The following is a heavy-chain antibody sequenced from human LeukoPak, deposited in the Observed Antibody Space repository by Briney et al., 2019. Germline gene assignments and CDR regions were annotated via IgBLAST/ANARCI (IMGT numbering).Heavy chain of an antibody. D-gene: IGHD5-12*01. V-gene: IGHV4-38-2*02. Sequence: PSETLSLTCTVSGYSISSGYYWGWIRQPPGKGLEWIGSIYHSGSTYYNPSLKSRVTISVDTSKNQFSLKLSSVTAADTAVYYCAGGLMATTYYFDYWGQGTLVTVSS. J-gene: IGHJ4*02. CDR1: GYSISSGYY. CDR2: IYHSGST. CDR3: AGGLMATTYYFDY.